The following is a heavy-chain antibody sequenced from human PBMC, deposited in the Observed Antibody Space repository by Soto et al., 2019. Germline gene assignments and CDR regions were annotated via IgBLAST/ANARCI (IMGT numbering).Heavy chain of an antibody. Sequence: GGSLRLSCAASGFTFSDYYMTWIRQAPGKGLEWVSYISTSGSAIYYADSVKGRFTISRDNAKNSLYLQMYSLSTEDTAVDDGAREDTRVHYGMEVWGRGTTVTVSS. CDR2: ISTSGSAI. CDR3: AREDTRVHYGMEV. J-gene: IGHJ6*02. CDR1: GFTFSDYY. V-gene: IGHV3-11*01. D-gene: IGHD5-18*01.